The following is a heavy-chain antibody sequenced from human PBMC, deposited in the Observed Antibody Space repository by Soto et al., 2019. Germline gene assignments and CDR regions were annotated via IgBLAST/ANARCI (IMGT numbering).Heavy chain of an antibody. CDR1: GFTFSSYS. D-gene: IGHD3-22*01. J-gene: IGHJ4*02. Sequence: EVQLVESGGGLVKPGGSLRLSCAASGFTFSSYSMNWVRQALGKGLEWVSSISSSSSYIYYADSVKGRFTISRDNAKNSLYLQMNSLRAEDTAVYYCARTVHYYDTGGWGYWGQGTLVTVSS. V-gene: IGHV3-21*01. CDR3: ARTVHYYDTGGWGY. CDR2: ISSSSSYI.